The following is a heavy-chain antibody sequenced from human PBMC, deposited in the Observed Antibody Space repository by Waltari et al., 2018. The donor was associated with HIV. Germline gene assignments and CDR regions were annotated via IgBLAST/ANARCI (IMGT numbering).Heavy chain of an antibody. CDR2: IYYSGST. V-gene: IGHV4-59*12. Sequence: QVQLQESGPGLVKPSETLSLTCTVSGGSISSYYWSWIRQPPGKGLEWIGYIYYSGSTNYTPSLKSRVTISVDTSKNQFSLKLSSVTAADTAVYYWARDYDSSGYTFDYWGQGTLVTVSS. D-gene: IGHD3-22*01. CDR1: GGSISSYY. CDR3: ARDYDSSGYTFDY. J-gene: IGHJ4*02.